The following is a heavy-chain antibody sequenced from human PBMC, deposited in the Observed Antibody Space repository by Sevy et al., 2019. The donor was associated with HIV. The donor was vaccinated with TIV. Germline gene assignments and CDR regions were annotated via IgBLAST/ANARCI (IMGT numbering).Heavy chain of an antibody. J-gene: IGHJ4*02. V-gene: IGHV4-59*01. Sequence: SETLSLTCSVSGGSISSYFWTWVLQSPGKVLEWIGNIYFTGNTDYSPSLKSRVTLSLDTSKSQFSLTLKSVSAADTAIYFCARDSTTRPRVLDNWGQGTLVTVSS. CDR1: GGSISSYF. CDR3: ARDSTTRPRVLDN. CDR2: IYFTGNT. D-gene: IGHD6-6*01.